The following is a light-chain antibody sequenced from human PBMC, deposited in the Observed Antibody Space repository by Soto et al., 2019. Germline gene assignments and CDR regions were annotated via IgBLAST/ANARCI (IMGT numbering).Light chain of an antibody. J-gene: IGKJ1*01. CDR2: KAS. CDR3: QQYNTYST. Sequence: DIPMTQSPSTLSASVGDRVTITCRASQSISSYLAWYQQRPGKAPKFLIYKASSLDSGVPSRFSGSGSGTEFTLTINSLQPDDFANYYCQQYNTYSTFGQGTKVEIK. CDR1: QSISSY. V-gene: IGKV1-5*03.